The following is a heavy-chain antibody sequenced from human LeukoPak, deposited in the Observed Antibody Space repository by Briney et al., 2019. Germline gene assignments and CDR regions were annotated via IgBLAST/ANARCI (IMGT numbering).Heavy chain of an antibody. Sequence: PSEILSLTCTVSGGSMTHYFWNWIRQAPGKGLEWIGYTHTSGSPDYSRSLKSRVTISLDTSKNHFSLMLSSVTAADTAVYFCARATQRYCSGTTCFPYWFDTWGQGTLATVSS. CDR1: GGSMTHYF. CDR3: ARATQRYCSGTTCFPYWFDT. J-gene: IGHJ5*02. V-gene: IGHV4-4*09. D-gene: IGHD2-2*01. CDR2: THTSGSP.